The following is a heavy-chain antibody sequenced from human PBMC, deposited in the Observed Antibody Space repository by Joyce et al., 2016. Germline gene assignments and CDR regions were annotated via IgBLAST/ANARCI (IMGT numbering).Heavy chain of an antibody. D-gene: IGHD6-6*01. Sequence: EVQLVESGGGLVQPGGSLRLSCAASGFSFSGYGIHWVRQAPGKGLVGVSRINTDGSSTRFAYSGKGRFTISRDNAKNTLYLQMNSLRAEDTAVYYCVRGISARPGGPNWFDPWGQGTLVTVSS. CDR2: INTDGSST. V-gene: IGHV3-74*01. CDR1: GFSFSGYG. CDR3: VRGISARPGGPNWFDP. J-gene: IGHJ5*02.